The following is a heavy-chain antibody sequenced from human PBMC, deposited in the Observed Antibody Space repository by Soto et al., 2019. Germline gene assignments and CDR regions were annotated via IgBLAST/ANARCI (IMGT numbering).Heavy chain of an antibody. CDR1: GGTFSSYA. Sequence: SVKVSCKASGGTFSSYAISWVRQAPGQGLEWMGGIIPIFGTANYAQKFQGRVTITADESTSTAYMELSSLRSEDTAVYYCARSTCRDYTCAFDPWGQGTLVTVSS. CDR2: IIPIFGTA. V-gene: IGHV1-69*13. D-gene: IGHD3-16*01. CDR3: ARSTCRDYTCAFDP. J-gene: IGHJ5*02.